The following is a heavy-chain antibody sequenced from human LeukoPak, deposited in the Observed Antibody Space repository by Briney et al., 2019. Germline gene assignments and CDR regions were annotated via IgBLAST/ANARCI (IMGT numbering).Heavy chain of an antibody. V-gene: IGHV1-8*01. Sequence: ASVRVSCKASVYTFTSYDINWVRQATRQGLEWMGWMNPNSGNTGYAQKFQGRVTMTRNTSISTAYMELSSLRSEDTSVYYCARGLSSGDLDYWGQGTLVTVSS. D-gene: IGHD1-26*01. CDR3: ARGLSSGDLDY. CDR2: MNPNSGNT. CDR1: VYTFTSYD. J-gene: IGHJ4*02.